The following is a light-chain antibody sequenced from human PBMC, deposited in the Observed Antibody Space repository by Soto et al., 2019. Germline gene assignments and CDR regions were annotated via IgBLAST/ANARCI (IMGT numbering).Light chain of an antibody. Sequence: QSVPTQPPSASGSPGQSVTISCTGTSSDVGANNDYVSWYQQLPGKVPKLMIYEVSKRPPGVPDRFSGSKSGNTASLTVSGLQADDEADYYCSSYAGSDNFVFGTGTKLTVL. J-gene: IGLJ1*01. CDR3: SSYAGSDNFV. CDR1: SSDVGANNDY. V-gene: IGLV2-8*01. CDR2: EVS.